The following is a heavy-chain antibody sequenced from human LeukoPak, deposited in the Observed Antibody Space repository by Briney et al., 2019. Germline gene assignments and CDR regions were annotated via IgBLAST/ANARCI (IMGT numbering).Heavy chain of an antibody. V-gene: IGHV3-21*01. CDR2: ISSSSSYI. CDR1: GFTFSSYS. Sequence: GGSLRLSCAASGFTFSSYSMNWVRQAPGKGLEWVSSISSSSSYIYYADSVKGRFTISRDNAKNSLYLQMNCLRAEDTAVYYCARSGSGWDNYFDYWGQGTLVTVS. J-gene: IGHJ4*02. CDR3: ARSGSGWDNYFDY. D-gene: IGHD6-19*01.